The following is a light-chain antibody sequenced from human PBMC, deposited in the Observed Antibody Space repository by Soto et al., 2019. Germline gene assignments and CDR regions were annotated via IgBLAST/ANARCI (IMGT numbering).Light chain of an antibody. CDR3: CSYAGDSTYV. Sequence: QSVPTQPASVSGSPGQSITISCTGTSSDVGTYNLVSWFQQHPGKAPRLLIYEVSQRPSGVSSRFSGSKSGNTASLTISGLQAGDEADYYCCSYAGDSTYVFGTGTKVTVL. CDR1: SSDVGTYNL. V-gene: IGLV2-23*02. J-gene: IGLJ1*01. CDR2: EVS.